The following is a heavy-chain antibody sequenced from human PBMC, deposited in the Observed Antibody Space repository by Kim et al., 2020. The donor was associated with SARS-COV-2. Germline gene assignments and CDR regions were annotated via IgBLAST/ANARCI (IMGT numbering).Heavy chain of an antibody. CDR1: GFTFSDDY. V-gene: IGHV3-72*01. CDR2: IRSKANSYTT. Sequence: GGSLRLSCAASGFTFSDDYMDWVRQAPGKGLEWVGRIRSKANSYTTDYAASVKGRFAISRDDSKNSLDLQMNSLKTEDTAMYYCGRTLGGRYCHWGQGTLVTVSS. J-gene: IGHJ4*02. CDR3: GRTLGGRYCH. D-gene: IGHD3-9*01.